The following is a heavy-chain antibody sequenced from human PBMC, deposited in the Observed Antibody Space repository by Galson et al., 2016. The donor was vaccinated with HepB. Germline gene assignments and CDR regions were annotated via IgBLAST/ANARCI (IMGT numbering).Heavy chain of an antibody. CDR1: GLSFRSSA. CDR2: IIVKSGNT. D-gene: IGHD3-16*01. Sequence: SVKVSCKASGLSFRSSAVQWVRQARGQPLEWIGWIIVKSGNTNYAQKFQEKVTISRDMSTNTAYMELSSLTTGDTAIYYCATQFGDRGWFGPWGQGTPVIVSS. CDR3: ATQFGDRGWFGP. J-gene: IGHJ5*02. V-gene: IGHV1-58*01.